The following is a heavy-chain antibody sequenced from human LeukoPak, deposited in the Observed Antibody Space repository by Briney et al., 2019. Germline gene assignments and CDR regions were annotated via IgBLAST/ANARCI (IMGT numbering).Heavy chain of an antibody. V-gene: IGHV1-8*03. D-gene: IGHD6-13*01. Sequence: ASVKVSCKASGYTFTSYDINWVRQATGQGLKWMGWMNPNSGNTGYAQKFQGRVTITRNTSISTAYMELSSLRSEDTAVYYCARGQRIAAAGTSYWFDPWGQGTLVTVSS. J-gene: IGHJ5*02. CDR2: MNPNSGNT. CDR3: ARGQRIAAAGTSYWFDP. CDR1: GYTFTSYD.